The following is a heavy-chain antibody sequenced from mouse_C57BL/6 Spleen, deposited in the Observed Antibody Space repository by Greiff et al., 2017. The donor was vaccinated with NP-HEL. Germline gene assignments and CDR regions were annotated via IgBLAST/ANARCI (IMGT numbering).Heavy chain of an antibody. V-gene: IGHV5-17*01. CDR1: GFTFSDYG. CDR2: ISSGSSTI. Sequence: EVQVVESGGGLVKPGGSLKLSCAASGFTFSDYGMHWVRQAPEKGLEWVAYISSGSSTIYYADTVKGRFTITRGNAKNTLFLQMTSLRSEDTAMYYCARPIYYDYDGGDYYAMYDWGQGTSVTVSS. CDR3: ARPIYYDYDGGDYYAMYD. J-gene: IGHJ4*01. D-gene: IGHD2-4*01.